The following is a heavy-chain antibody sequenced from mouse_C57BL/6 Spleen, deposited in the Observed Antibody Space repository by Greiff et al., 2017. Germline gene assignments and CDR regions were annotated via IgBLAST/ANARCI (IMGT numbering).Heavy chain of an antibody. CDR1: GYAFTNYL. CDR2: INPGSGGT. V-gene: IGHV1-54*01. Sequence: QVQLQQSGAELVRPGTSVKVSCKASGYAFTNYLIEWVKQRPGQGLEWIGVINPGSGGTNYNEKFKGKATLTADKSSSTAYMQLSSLTSEDSAVFFCARSGNSYGSSYWFAYWGQGTLVTVSA. D-gene: IGHD1-1*01. J-gene: IGHJ3*01. CDR3: ARSGNSYGSSYWFAY.